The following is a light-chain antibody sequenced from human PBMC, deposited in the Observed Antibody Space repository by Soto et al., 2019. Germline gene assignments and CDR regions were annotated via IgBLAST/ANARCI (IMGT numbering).Light chain of an antibody. CDR2: GAS. Sequence: EIVLTQSPGTLSLSPGERATLSCRASQSVSSRYLAWYQQKPGQAPRLLIYGASSRATGIPDRFSGSGSGTDFTLTINRLEPEDFAVYYCHHYDKSPPFTLRPGTKVDIK. J-gene: IGKJ3*01. CDR1: QSVSSRY. V-gene: IGKV3-20*01. CDR3: HHYDKSPPFT.